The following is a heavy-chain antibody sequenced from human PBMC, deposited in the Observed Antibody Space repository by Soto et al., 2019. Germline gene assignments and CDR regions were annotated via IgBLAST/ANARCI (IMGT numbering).Heavy chain of an antibody. J-gene: IGHJ6*01. Sequence: QVQLVQSGAEVKKPGSSVNVSCKASGGTFSSYAISWVRQAPGQGLEWMGGIIPIFGTANYAQKFQGRATITADESTSTAYMELSSLRSEDTAVYYCARDNGVTTAYDYYGMDAWGQGTTVTVCS. CDR1: GGTFSSYA. CDR3: ARDNGVTTAYDYYGMDA. CDR2: IIPIFGTA. D-gene: IGHD2-21*02. V-gene: IGHV1-69*12.